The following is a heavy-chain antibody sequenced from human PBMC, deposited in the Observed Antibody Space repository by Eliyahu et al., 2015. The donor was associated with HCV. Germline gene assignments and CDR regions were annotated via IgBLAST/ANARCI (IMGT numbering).Heavy chain of an antibody. V-gene: IGHV3-23*01. J-gene: IGHJ4*02. CDR3: AKHTSDWYSLDY. CDR1: GFTFNSFA. CDR2: ISGSGGNT. D-gene: IGHD6-19*01. Sequence: EMQLLESGGGLVQPGGSLRLSCAASGFTFNSFAMSWVRQAPGKGVEWVSGISGSGGNTYYADSVKGRFTISRDNSKNTLYLQMNSLRAEDTAVYYCAKHTSDWYSLDYWGQGTLVTVSS.